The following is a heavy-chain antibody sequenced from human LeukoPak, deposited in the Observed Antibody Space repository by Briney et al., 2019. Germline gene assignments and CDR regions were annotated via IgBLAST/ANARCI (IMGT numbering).Heavy chain of an antibody. CDR1: GGSVNSGTYY. Sequence: SETLSLTCTVSGGSVNSGTYYWSWLRQPPGKGLEWIGNIYYSGSAYYNPSLKSRVTISVDTSKNQFSLKLSSVTAADTAVYYCATLDMAKYYFDYWGQGTLVTVSS. D-gene: IGHD2-2*03. J-gene: IGHJ4*02. CDR3: ATLDMAKYYFDY. CDR2: IYYSGSA. V-gene: IGHV4-39*07.